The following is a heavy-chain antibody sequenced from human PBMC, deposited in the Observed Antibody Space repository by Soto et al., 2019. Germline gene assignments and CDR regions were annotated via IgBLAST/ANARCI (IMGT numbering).Heavy chain of an antibody. Sequence: QVQLVESGGGLVKPGGSLRLSCAASGFTFSDYYMSWIRQAPGKGLEWVSYISSSSSYTNYADSVKGRFTISRDNATNSLYLQMNSLRAEDTAVYYCARRGPYSTSGRWFDPWGQGTLVTVSS. CDR3: ARRGPYSTSGRWFDP. V-gene: IGHV3-11*06. CDR1: GFTFSDYY. CDR2: ISSSSSYT. D-gene: IGHD6-6*01. J-gene: IGHJ5*02.